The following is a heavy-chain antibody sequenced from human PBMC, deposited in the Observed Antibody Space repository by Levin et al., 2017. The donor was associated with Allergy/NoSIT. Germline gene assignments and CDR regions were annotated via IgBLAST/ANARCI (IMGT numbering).Heavy chain of an antibody. CDR3: AKAERYSSGWSTYYYYYGMDG. Sequence: SLKISCAASGFTFDDYAMHWVRQAPGKGLEWVSGISWNSGSIGYADSVKGRFTISRDNAKNSLYLQMNSLRAEDTALYYCAKAERYSSGWSTYYYYYGMDGWGQGTTVTVSS. CDR1: GFTFDDYA. CDR2: ISWNSGSI. J-gene: IGHJ6*02. D-gene: IGHD6-19*01. V-gene: IGHV3-9*01.